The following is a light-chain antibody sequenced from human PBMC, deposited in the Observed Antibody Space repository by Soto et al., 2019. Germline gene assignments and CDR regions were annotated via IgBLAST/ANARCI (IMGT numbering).Light chain of an antibody. CDR2: DAF. Sequence: EIVLTQSPATLSLSPGERATLSFRASQSVSTYLAWYQQKPGQAPRLLIYDAFNRATGVPARFRGSGSGTDFTLTISGLEPEDFSVYYCQQYNNWPPITFGQGTRLEIK. J-gene: IGKJ5*01. CDR3: QQYNNWPPIT. CDR1: QSVSTY. V-gene: IGKV3-11*01.